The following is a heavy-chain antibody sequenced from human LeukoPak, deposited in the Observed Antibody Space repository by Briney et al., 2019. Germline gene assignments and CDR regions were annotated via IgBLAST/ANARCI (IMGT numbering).Heavy chain of an antibody. CDR2: MKKDGSET. V-gene: IGHV3-7*01. D-gene: IGHD3-10*01. CDR1: GFTFSSYS. CDR3: GRHRSGSGTYFIDY. J-gene: IGHJ4*02. Sequence: GGSLRLSCVVSGFTFSSYSMIWVRQAPGKGLQWVANMKKDGSETKYVDFVKGRFTISRDNAKNSLYLQMNSLRAEDAAVYYCGRHRSGSGTYFIDYWGQGTLVRVSS.